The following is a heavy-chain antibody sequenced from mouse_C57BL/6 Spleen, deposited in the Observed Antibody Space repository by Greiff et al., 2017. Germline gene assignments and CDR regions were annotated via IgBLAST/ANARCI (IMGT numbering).Heavy chain of an antibody. D-gene: IGHD4-1*01. V-gene: IGHV1-63*01. CDR2: IYPGGGYT. Sequence: QVHLKQSGAELVRPGTSVKMSCKASGYTFTNYWIGWAKQRPGHGLEWIGDIYPGGGYTNYNEKFKGKATLTADKSSSTAYMQFSSLTSEDSAIYYCARTGGLSHFDYWGQGTTLTVSS. J-gene: IGHJ2*01. CDR1: GYTFTNYW. CDR3: ARTGGLSHFDY.